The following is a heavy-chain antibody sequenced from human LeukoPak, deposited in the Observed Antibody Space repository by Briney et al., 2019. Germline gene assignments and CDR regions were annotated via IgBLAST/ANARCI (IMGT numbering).Heavy chain of an antibody. CDR2: LSGDETYI. V-gene: IGHV3-30*18. Sequence: PGGSLRLSCAASGFTFSVYGMHWVRQAPGKGLEWVALLSGDETYIDYTDSVKGRFTISRDTSKNTLFLQMNSLRADDTAIYYCAKAAVYSRNWTPFDDWGQGTLATVSS. CDR3: AKAAVYSRNWTPFDD. CDR1: GFTFSVYG. D-gene: IGHD6-13*01. J-gene: IGHJ4*02.